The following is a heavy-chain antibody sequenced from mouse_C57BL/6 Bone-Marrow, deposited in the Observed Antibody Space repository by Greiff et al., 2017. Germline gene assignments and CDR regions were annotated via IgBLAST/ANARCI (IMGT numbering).Heavy chain of an antibody. CDR3: ARGWYYCDY. V-gene: IGHV14-3*01. Sequence: EVQLQQSVAELVRPGASVKLSCTASGFNIKNTYMYWVKQRPEQGLEWIGRIDPANGNTKYAPKFQGKATITADTSSNTAYLQLSSLTSEDTAIYYCARGWYYCDYWGQGTTLTVSS. CDR1: GFNIKNTY. CDR2: IDPANGNT. J-gene: IGHJ2*01. D-gene: IGHD1-1*02.